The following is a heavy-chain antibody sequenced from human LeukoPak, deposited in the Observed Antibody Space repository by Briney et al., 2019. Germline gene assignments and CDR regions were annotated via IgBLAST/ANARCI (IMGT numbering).Heavy chain of an antibody. Sequence: GGSLRLSCAASGFTFSTYSMAWVRQAPGKGLEWVSYISSGSSAIYYADSVKGRFTISRDNARNSLSLQMNSLRAEDTAVYYCAKPSEYYYDSSGYYLDYWGQGTLITVSS. V-gene: IGHV3-48*01. CDR1: GFTFSTYS. CDR3: AKPSEYYYDSSGYYLDY. J-gene: IGHJ4*02. D-gene: IGHD3-22*01. CDR2: ISSGSSAI.